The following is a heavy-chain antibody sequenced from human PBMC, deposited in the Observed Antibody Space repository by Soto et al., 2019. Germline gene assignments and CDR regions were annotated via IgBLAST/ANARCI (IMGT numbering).Heavy chain of an antibody. CDR1: GYTFTSYA. CDR3: ARGSKTVVNPSGMDV. D-gene: IGHD2-15*01. V-gene: IGHV1-3*01. CDR2: INAGNGNT. J-gene: IGHJ6*02. Sequence: ASVKVSCKASGYTFTSYAMHWVRQAPGQRLEWMGWINAGNGNTKYSQKFQGRVTITRDTSASTAYMELSSLRSEDTAVYYCARGSKTVVNPSGMDVWGQGTSVTLSS.